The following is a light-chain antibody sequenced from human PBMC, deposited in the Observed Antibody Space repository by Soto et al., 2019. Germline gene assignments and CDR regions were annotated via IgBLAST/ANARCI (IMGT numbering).Light chain of an antibody. CDR2: LGS. Sequence: DIVMTQSPLSLPVIPGEPASISCRSSQSLLHSNGYNYLGWFVQKPGQSPQLLIYLGSGRASGVPDRFSGSGSGTDLTLKISRVEAEDVGVYYCMQVLQTPLTFGGGTKVEIK. CDR3: MQVLQTPLT. CDR1: QSLLHSNGYNY. J-gene: IGKJ4*01. V-gene: IGKV2-28*01.